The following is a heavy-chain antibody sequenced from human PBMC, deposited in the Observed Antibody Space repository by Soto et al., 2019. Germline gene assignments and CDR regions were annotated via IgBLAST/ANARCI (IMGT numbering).Heavy chain of an antibody. CDR2: IIPILGIA. CDR1: GGTFSSYT. D-gene: IGHD3-16*02. J-gene: IGHJ5*02. CDR3: ATSRWVHLGELSYRRTWFDP. V-gene: IGHV1-69*02. Sequence: GASVKVSCKASGGTFSSYTISWVRQAPGQGLEWMGRIIPILGIANYAQKFQGRVTITADKSTSTAYMELSSLRSEDTAVYYCATSRWVHLGELSYRRTWFDPWGQGTLVTVSS.